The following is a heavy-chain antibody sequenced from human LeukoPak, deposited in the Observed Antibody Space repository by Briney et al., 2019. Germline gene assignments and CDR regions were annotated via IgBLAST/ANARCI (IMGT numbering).Heavy chain of an antibody. CDR3: ARAHYAGDYQYYFDH. CDR1: RYSIGSNCY. V-gene: IGHV4-38-2*01. CDR2: IYYSGDT. J-gene: IGHJ4*02. Sequence: WETLTLTCDVSRYSIGSNCYWAWIRQPPGTGLEWLGSIYYSGDTYYNPSLKSRVTCSVDTSKNQFSLKLNSVTAADTAVYYCARAHYAGDYQYYFDHWGQGIPVTVSS. D-gene: IGHD4-17*01.